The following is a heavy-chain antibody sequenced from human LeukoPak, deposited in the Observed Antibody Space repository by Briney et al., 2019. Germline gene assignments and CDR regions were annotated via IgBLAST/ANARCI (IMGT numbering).Heavy chain of an antibody. J-gene: IGHJ5*02. D-gene: IGHD4-17*01. Sequence: PGGSLRLSCAASGFIFSNYGMSWVRQAPGKGLEWVAHIEQDGSERFYMDSVKGRFTISRDNAKNSLHLQMNSLRAEDTGVFYCARGIDYGWFDPWGQGTLVTVSS. V-gene: IGHV3-7*01. CDR1: GFIFSNYG. CDR2: IEQDGSER. CDR3: ARGIDYGWFDP.